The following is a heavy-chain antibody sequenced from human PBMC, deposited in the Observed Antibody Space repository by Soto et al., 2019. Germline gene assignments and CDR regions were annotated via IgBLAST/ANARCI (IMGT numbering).Heavy chain of an antibody. CDR2: IKQDGSEK. V-gene: IGHV3-7*01. J-gene: IGHJ4*02. CDR1: GFTFSSHW. Sequence: GWSLILSCAASGFTFSSHWMSWVRQAPGKGLEWVANIKQDGSEKYYVDSVKGRFTISRDNAKNSLYLQMNSLRAEDTAVYYCARAYDFWSGYYSILGYWGQGNLVTVS. D-gene: IGHD3-3*01. CDR3: ARAYDFWSGYYSILGY.